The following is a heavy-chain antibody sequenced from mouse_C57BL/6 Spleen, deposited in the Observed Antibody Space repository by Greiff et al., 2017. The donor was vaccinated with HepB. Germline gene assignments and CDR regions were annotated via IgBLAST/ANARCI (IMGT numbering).Heavy chain of an antibody. V-gene: IGHV1-76*01. Sequence: VKLMESGAELVRPGASVKLSCKASGYTFTDYYINWVKQRPGQGLEWIARIYPGSGNTYYNEKFKGKATLTAEKSSSTAYMQLSSLTSEDSAVYFCARTHGSHWYFDVWGTGTTVTVSS. CDR2: IYPGSGNT. CDR3: ARTHGSHWYFDV. J-gene: IGHJ1*03. CDR1: GYTFTDYY. D-gene: IGHD1-1*01.